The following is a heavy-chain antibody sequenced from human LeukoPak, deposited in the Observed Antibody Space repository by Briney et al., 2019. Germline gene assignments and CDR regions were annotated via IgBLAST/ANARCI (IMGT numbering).Heavy chain of an antibody. CDR1: GFTFDDYG. V-gene: IGHV4-38-2*01. CDR2: IYYTGST. D-gene: IGHD3-16*01. Sequence: GSLRLSCAASGFTFDDYGMSWIRQPPGKGLEWIGTIYYTGSTYYNPSLKSRLTISIDTSKNQFSLKLRSVTAVDTAVYYCARFVWGSSLFDHWGQGTLVTVSS. J-gene: IGHJ4*02. CDR3: ARFVWGSSLFDH.